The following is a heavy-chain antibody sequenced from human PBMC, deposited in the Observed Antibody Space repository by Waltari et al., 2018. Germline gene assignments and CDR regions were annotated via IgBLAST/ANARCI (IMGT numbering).Heavy chain of an antibody. CDR1: GFTFSSYA. V-gene: IGHV3-23*01. CDR2: ISGSGAAI. Sequence: EVQLLESGGGLVQPGGSLRLSCAASGFTFSSYAMRGVRQAPGKGLEWVSSISGSGAAIYYADSVKGRFTISRDNSKNTLYLQMISLRAEDTAVYYCAEAGLYVRDYYYDYSMGVWGQGTTVTVSS. CDR3: AEAGLYVRDYYYDYSMGV. J-gene: IGHJ6*02. D-gene: IGHD3-16*01.